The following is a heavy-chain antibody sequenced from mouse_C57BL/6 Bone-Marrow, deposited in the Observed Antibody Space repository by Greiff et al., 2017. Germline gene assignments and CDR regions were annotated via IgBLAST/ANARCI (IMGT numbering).Heavy chain of an antibody. D-gene: IGHD4-1*02. CDR2: IDPENGDT. J-gene: IGHJ3*01. CDR3: ASTGTWFAY. Sequence: EVQLQQSGAELVRPGASVKLSCTASGFNIKDDYMHWVKQRPEQGLEWIGWIDPENGDTEYASKFQGKATIAVDTSSNTAYLQLSSLPSEDSAVYYCASTGTWFAYGGQGTLVTVSA. V-gene: IGHV14-4*01. CDR1: GFNIKDDY.